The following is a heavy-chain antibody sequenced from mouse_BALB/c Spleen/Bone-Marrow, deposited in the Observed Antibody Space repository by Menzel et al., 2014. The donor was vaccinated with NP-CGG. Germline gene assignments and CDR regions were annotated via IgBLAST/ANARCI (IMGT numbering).Heavy chain of an antibody. V-gene: IGHV4-1*02. CDR2: INPDSSTI. CDR1: GFDFSRYW. D-gene: IGHD1-1*01. CDR3: ARLSYYGRFAY. Sequence: EVKVEESGGGLVQPGGSLKLSCAASGFDFSRYWMSWVRQAPGKGLEWIGEINPDSSTINYTPSRKDKFIISRDNAKNTLYLQMSKVRFEDTALYYCARLSYYGRFAYWGQGTLVTVSP. J-gene: IGHJ3*01.